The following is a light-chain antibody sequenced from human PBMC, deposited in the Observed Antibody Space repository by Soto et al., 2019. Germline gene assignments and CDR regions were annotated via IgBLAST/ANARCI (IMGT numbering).Light chain of an antibody. CDR2: GES. CDR3: QQYGSSLYT. V-gene: IGKV3-20*01. Sequence: EIVLTQSPGTLSLSPGKRATLSCRASQSVSSSYLAWYHQKPGQAPRLLIYGESSRATGIPERFSGSGSGTDFTLTISRLEPEDVAVYYCQQYGSSLYTFGEGTKLEIK. CDR1: QSVSSSY. J-gene: IGKJ2*01.